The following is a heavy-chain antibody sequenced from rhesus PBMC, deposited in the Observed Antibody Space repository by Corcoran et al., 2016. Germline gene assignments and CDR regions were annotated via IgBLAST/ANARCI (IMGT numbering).Heavy chain of an antibody. Sequence: QLQLQESGPGLVKPSETLSLTCAVSGGSIRNNYWSWIRQPPGKGLEWFRRISGCGGTTDYKPALKSRLTIATATSKNRFSLELSSVTAADTAVYYCARAVLEWLSQYYFDYWGQGVLVTVSS. CDR3: ARAVLEWLSQYYFDY. V-gene: IGHV4-173*01. D-gene: IGHD3-3*01. CDR2: ISGCGGTT. CDR1: GGSIRNNY. J-gene: IGHJ4*01.